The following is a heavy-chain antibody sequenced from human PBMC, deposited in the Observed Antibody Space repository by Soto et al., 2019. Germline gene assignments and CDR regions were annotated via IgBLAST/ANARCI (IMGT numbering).Heavy chain of an antibody. CDR3: ARDLPPVDY. V-gene: IGHV1-18*01. J-gene: IGHJ4*02. Sequence: QIQLVQSGAEVKKPGASVKVSCKASGYTFSSYHITWVRQAPGQGLEWMGWISAYNGNTNYAQNLQGRVTMTTDPSTRTAYMERRSLRSDDTAVYYCARDLPPVDYWGQGTLVTVSS. CDR2: ISAYNGNT. CDR1: GYTFSSYH.